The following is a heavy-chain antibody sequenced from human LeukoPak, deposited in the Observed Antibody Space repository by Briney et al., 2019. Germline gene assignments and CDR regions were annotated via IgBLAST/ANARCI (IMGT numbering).Heavy chain of an antibody. CDR3: ARDAMSRTADY. D-gene: IGHD2-2*01. CDR2: IKQDGSET. CDR1: GFTFSSYW. V-gene: IGHV3-7*01. Sequence: GGSLRLSCAASGFTFSSYWMSWVRQAPGKGLEWVGNIKQDGSETYFVDSVKGRFTISRDKAKNSLYLQMNNLRAEDTAVYYCARDAMSRTADYWGQGTLVTVSS. J-gene: IGHJ4*02.